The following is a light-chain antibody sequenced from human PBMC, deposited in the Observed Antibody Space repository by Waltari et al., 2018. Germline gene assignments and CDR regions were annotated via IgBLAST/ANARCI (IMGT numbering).Light chain of an antibody. CDR3: QQLDKYPLT. CDR1: EGISTY. Sequence: IQLTQSPSSLSASVGDTVTITCPASEGISTYLAWYQQQPGKAPKLLIYGASTLQSGVPSRFSGSGSGTDFTLTISSLQPGDFATYYCQQLDKYPLTFGGGTKVEIK. J-gene: IGKJ4*01. CDR2: GAS. V-gene: IGKV1-9*01.